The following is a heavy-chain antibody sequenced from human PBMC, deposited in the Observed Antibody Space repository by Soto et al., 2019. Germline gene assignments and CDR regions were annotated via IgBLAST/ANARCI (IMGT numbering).Heavy chain of an antibody. J-gene: IGHJ4*02. CDR1: GGSISSNY. V-gene: IGHV4-59*01. CDR2: VYXXXSX. CDR3: ARAYLDYSSSSGVDY. D-gene: IGHD6-6*01. Sequence: PSETLSLTCTVSGGSISSNYWTWIRQPPGKGLEWIXYVYXXXSXNXXXSXXXXVTISVDTSKNQFSLKLSSVTAADTAVYYCARAYLDYSSSSGVDYWGQGTLVTVSS.